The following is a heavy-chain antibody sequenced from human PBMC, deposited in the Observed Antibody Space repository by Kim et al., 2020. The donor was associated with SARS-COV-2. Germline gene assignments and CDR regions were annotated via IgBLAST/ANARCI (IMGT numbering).Heavy chain of an antibody. D-gene: IGHD4-4*01. J-gene: IGHJ4*02. Sequence: YAAAVKGRFTITRDDSKNTLYLQMNSLKTEDTAVYYCTTDWGTVTTEMDYWGQGTLVTVSS. CDR3: TTDWGTVTTEMDY. V-gene: IGHV3-15*01.